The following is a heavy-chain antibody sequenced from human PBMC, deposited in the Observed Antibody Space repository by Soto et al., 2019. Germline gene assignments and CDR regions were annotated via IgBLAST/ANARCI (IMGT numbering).Heavy chain of an antibody. J-gene: IGHJ6*02. CDR2: ISYDGSNK. D-gene: IGHD6-25*01. Sequence: LRLSCAASGFTFSSYAMHWVRQAPGKGLEWVAVISYDGSNKYYADSVKGRFTISRDNSKNTLYLQMNSLRAEDTAVYYCARDSQVRQQRHYYYYGMDVWGQGTTVTVSS. CDR1: GFTFSSYA. V-gene: IGHV3-30-3*01. CDR3: ARDSQVRQQRHYYYYGMDV.